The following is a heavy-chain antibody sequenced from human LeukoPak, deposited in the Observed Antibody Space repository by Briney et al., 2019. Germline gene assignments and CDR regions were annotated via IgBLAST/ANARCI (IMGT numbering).Heavy chain of an antibody. J-gene: IGHJ6*02. CDR2: MNPNSGNT. D-gene: IGHD3-10*01. Sequence: ASVKVSCKASGYTFTGYDINWVRQATGQGLEWMGWMNPNSGNTGYAQKFQGRVTMTRNTSISTAYMELSSLRSEDTAVYYCARFMVRGVPQKSYYYYYGMDVWGQGTTVTVSS. CDR3: ARFMVRGVPQKSYYYYYGMDV. CDR1: GYTFTGYD. V-gene: IGHV1-8*01.